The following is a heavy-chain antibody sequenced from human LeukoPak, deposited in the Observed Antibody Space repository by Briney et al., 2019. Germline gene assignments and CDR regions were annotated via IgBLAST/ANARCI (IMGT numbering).Heavy chain of an antibody. CDR3: ARAGRYYYYGMDV. J-gene: IGHJ6*02. CDR2: IYYSGST. V-gene: IGHV4-59*01. CDR1: GGSISSYY. Sequence: SETLSLTCTVSGGSISSYYWSRIRQPPGKGLEWIGYIYYSGSTNYNPSLKSRVTISVDTSKNQFSLKLSSVTAADTAVYYCARAGRYYYYGMDVWGQGTTVTVSS.